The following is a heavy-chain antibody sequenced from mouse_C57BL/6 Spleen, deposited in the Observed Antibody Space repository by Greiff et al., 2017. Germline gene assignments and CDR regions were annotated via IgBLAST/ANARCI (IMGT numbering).Heavy chain of an antibody. V-gene: IGHV1-58*01. CDR2: IYIGHGYT. Sequence: EVQLQESGAELVRPGSSVKMSCKTSGYTFTSYGINWVKQRPGQGLEWIGYIYIGHGYTEYNEKFKGKATLTSDTSSSTAYMQLSSLTAEDSAIYFCAREVDTQARAWVAYWGKGALVTVAA. CDR1: GYTFTSYG. J-gene: IGHJ3*01. D-gene: IGHD3-2*02. CDR3: AREVDTQARAWVAY.